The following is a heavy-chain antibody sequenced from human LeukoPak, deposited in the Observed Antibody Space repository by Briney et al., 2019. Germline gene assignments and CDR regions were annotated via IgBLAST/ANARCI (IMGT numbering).Heavy chain of an antibody. J-gene: IGHJ4*02. V-gene: IGHV3-21*01. CDR3: VRGHTSGWSNFDS. CDR1: GFTFSTYS. Sequence: GGSLRLSCAASGFTFSTYSMTWVRQAPGMGLEWVSSISGNSFFIYYADSVTGRFTMSRDNAKNSLYLQMSSLRAEDTAVYYCVRGHTSGWSNFDSWGLGTLVTVSS. CDR2: ISGNSFFI. D-gene: IGHD6-19*01.